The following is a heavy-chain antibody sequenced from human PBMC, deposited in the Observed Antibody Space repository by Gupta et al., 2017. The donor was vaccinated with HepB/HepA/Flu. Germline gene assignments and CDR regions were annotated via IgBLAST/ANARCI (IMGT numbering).Heavy chain of an antibody. D-gene: IGHD3-22*01. CDR3: VKDIHRGYYDSSGYDS. CDR2: ISWNSGSI. CDR1: GFIFRDYA. V-gene: IGHV3-9*03. J-gene: IGHJ5*01. Sequence: EVQLVESGGGLVQSGRSLRLSCAASGFIFRDYAMNWVRQAPGKGLEWVSSISWNSGSIGYADSVKGRFTISRDNAKNSLFLEMNSVRVEDMALYYCVKDIHRGYYDSSGYDSWGQGTLVTVSS.